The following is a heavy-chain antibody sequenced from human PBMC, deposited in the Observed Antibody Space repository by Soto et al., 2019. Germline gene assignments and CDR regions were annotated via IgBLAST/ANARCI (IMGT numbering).Heavy chain of an antibody. CDR2: INQDGGDK. J-gene: IGHJ4*02. V-gene: IGHV3-7*01. D-gene: IGHD3-10*01. Sequence: EVQLVDSGGGLVQPGGSLRLSCAASGFTFSSYWMTWVRQTPGKGLERVANINQDGGDKYYVDPVRGRFTISRDNAKNSLYLQMKSLRADDTAVYYCARDRGWQQFDYWGQGTLVTVSA. CDR1: GFTFSSYW. CDR3: ARDRGWQQFDY.